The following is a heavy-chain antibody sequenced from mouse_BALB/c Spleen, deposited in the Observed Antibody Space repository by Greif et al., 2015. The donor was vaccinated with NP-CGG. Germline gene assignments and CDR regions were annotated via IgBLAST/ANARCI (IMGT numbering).Heavy chain of an antibody. D-gene: IGHD2-3*01. Sequence: QVQLQQSGAELAKPGASVKMSCKASGYTFTSYWMHWVKQRPGQGLEWIGYINPSTGYTEYNQKFKDKATLTADKSSSTAYMQLSSLTSEDSAVYYCASYDGYPFAYWGQGTLVTVSA. J-gene: IGHJ3*01. CDR3: ASYDGYPFAY. V-gene: IGHV1-7*01. CDR1: GYTFTSYW. CDR2: INPSTGYT.